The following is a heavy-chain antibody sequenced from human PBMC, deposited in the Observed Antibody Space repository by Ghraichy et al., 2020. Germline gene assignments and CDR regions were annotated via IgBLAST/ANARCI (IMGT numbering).Heavy chain of an antibody. CDR3: ARGDYYDSSGYYYVLDY. CDR1: GGSFSGYY. J-gene: IGHJ4*02. CDR2: INHSGST. Sequence: GSLRLSCAVYGGSFSGYYWSWIRQPPGKGLEWIGEINHSGSTNYNPSLKSRVTISVDTSKNQFSLKLSSVTAADTAVYYCARGDYYDSSGYYYVLDYWGQGTLVTVSS. D-gene: IGHD3-22*01. V-gene: IGHV4-34*01.